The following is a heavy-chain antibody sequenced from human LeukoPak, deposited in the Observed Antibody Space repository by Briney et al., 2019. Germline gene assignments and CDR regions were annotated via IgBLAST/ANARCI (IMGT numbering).Heavy chain of an antibody. Sequence: PSETLSLTCTVSGGSISSGSYYWSWIRQPAGKGLEWIGRIYTSGSTNYNPSLKSRVAISVDTSKNQFSLKLSSVTAADTAVYYCAREPTINEEPNWFGPWGQGTLVTVSS. D-gene: IGHD5-12*01. CDR2: IYTSGST. CDR1: GGSISSGSYY. J-gene: IGHJ5*02. V-gene: IGHV4-61*02. CDR3: AREPTINEEPNWFGP.